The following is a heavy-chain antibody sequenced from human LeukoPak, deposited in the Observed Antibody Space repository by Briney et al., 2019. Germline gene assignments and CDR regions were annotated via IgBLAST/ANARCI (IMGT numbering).Heavy chain of an antibody. CDR1: GFTFSGSA. Sequence: GGSLRLSCAASGFTFSGSAMHWVRQASGKGLEWVGRIRSKANSYATAYAASVKGRFTISRDDSKNTAYPQMNSLKTEDTAVYYCTRGRFGVVIKETYNWFDPWGQGTLVTVSS. V-gene: IGHV3-73*01. D-gene: IGHD3-3*01. CDR3: TRGRFGVVIKETYNWFDP. CDR2: IRSKANSYAT. J-gene: IGHJ5*02.